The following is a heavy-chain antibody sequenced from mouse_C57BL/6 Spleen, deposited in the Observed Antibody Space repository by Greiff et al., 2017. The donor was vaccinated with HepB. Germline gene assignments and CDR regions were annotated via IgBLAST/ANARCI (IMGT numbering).Heavy chain of an antibody. CDR2: IDPEDGET. J-gene: IGHJ2*01. V-gene: IGHV14-2*01. D-gene: IGHD4-1*02. Sequence: VHVKQTGAELVKPGASVKLSCTASGFNIKDYYMHWVKQRTEQGLEWIGRIDPEDGETKYAPKFQGKATITADTSSNTAYLQLSSLTSEDTAVYYCASSQLGSVDYWGQGTTLTVSS. CDR1: GFNIKDYY. CDR3: ASSQLGSVDY.